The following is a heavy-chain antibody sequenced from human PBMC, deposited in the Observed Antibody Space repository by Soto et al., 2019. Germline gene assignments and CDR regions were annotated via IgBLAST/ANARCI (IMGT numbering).Heavy chain of an antibody. D-gene: IGHD1-26*01. CDR1: GDSITSTHW. CDR3: TTSQMGEYFDN. V-gene: IGHV4-4*02. Sequence: PAETLPLTCPVSGDSITSTHWWSWVRQPPEKGLELIGEICHSGSINYSPSLKSRAVISADRSKNEFSLSLNSVTAADTAVYYCTTSQMGEYFDNWGQGTLVT. CDR2: ICHSGSI. J-gene: IGHJ4*02.